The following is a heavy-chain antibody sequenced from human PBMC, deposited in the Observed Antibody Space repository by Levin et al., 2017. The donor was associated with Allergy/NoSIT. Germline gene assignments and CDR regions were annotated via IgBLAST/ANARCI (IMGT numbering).Heavy chain of an antibody. Sequence: ASVKVSCKASGYTFTGYYMHWVRQAPGQGLEWMGRINPNSGGTNYAQKFQGRVTMTRDTSISTAYMELSRLRSDDTAVYYCAVWEYGDYGLWYFDLWGRGTLVTVSS. CDR1: GYTFTGYY. CDR3: AVWEYGDYGLWYFDL. V-gene: IGHV1-2*06. J-gene: IGHJ2*01. CDR2: INPNSGGT. D-gene: IGHD4-17*01.